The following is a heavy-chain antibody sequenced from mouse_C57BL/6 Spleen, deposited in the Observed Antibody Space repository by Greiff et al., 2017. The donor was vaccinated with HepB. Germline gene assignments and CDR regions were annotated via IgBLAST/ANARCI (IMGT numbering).Heavy chain of an antibody. V-gene: IGHV1-80*01. CDR3: ARPIYYYGSVYFDY. CDR2: IYPGDGDT. Sequence: VQLQQSGAELVKPGASVKISCKASGYAFSSYWMNWVKQRPGKGLEWIGQIYPGDGDTNYNGKFKGKATLTADKSSSTAYMQLSSLTSEDSAVYFCARPIYYYGSVYFDYWGQGTTLTVSS. CDR1: GYAFSSYW. D-gene: IGHD1-1*01. J-gene: IGHJ2*01.